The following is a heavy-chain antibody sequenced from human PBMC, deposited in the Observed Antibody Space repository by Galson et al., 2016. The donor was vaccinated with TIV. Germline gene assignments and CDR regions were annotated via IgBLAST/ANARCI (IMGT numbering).Heavy chain of an antibody. J-gene: IGHJ6*01. CDR2: IGNDGVGK. V-gene: IGHV3-30*02. CDR1: GFTFSIYC. Sequence: SLRLSCAASGFTFSIYCMHWVRQAPGKGLEWVASIGNDGVGKHADSVKGRFTISRDNSKSAMYLHLSRLRADDTAVYYCAKKGGLDVWGQGTTVTVSS. CDR3: AKKGGLDV.